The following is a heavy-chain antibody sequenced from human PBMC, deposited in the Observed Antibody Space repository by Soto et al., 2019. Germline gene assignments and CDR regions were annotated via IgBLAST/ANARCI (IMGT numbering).Heavy chain of an antibody. J-gene: IGHJ3*02. Sequence: LXLSCAASGYTLSDYIMNWVRQAPGKGLEWFSYFGTSRKYIFYPDSVRGRFTISRDDAKNSVFLQMNSLRDEDTAVYYCVRDRDWAFDIWGQGPMVTVSS. CDR1: GYTLSDYI. CDR3: VRDRDWAFDI. D-gene: IGHD3-9*01. V-gene: IGHV3-21*05. CDR2: FGTSRKYI.